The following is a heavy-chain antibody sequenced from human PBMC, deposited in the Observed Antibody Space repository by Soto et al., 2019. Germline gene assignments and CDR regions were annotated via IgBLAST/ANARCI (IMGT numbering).Heavy chain of an antibody. Sequence: GGSLRLSCAASVFTFSNAWMNWVRQAPRKGLEWVGRIKSKTDGGTTDYAAPVKGRFTISRDDSKNTLYLQMNSLKTEDTAVYYCTTGHYYYDSSGPLDYWGQGTLVTVSS. CDR2: IKSKTDGGTT. V-gene: IGHV3-15*07. CDR3: TTGHYYYDSSGPLDY. J-gene: IGHJ4*02. CDR1: VFTFSNAW. D-gene: IGHD3-22*01.